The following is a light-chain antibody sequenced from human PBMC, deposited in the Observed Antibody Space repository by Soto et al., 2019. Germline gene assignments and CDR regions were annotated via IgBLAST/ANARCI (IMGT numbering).Light chain of an antibody. CDR2: ANS. J-gene: IGLJ3*02. Sequence: QSVLTQPPSASGTPGQRVTISCSGSTSNIAIHYVYWYQQLPGTAPKLLIYANSNRPSGVPDRFSGSRSGTSASLAITGLQSEDEADYYCQSYDISLRGRVFGGGTKLTVL. V-gene: IGLV1-40*01. CDR3: QSYDISLRGRV. CDR1: TSNIAIHY.